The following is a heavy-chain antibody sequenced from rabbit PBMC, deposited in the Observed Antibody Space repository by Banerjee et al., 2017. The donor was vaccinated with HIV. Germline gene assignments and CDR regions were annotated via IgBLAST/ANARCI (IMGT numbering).Heavy chain of an antibody. V-gene: IGHV1S47*01. Sequence: QEQLVESGGGLVQPGGSLKLSCKASGFDFSSYGVSWVRQAPGKGLEWIGYIDPVFGSTYYASWVNGRFTISSHNAQNTLYLQLNSLTAADTATYFCVRLNAGYAGYGHINLWGPGTLVTVS. CDR1: GFDFSSYG. CDR3: VRLNAGYAGYGHINL. CDR2: IDPVFGST. J-gene: IGHJ4*01. D-gene: IGHD7-1*01.